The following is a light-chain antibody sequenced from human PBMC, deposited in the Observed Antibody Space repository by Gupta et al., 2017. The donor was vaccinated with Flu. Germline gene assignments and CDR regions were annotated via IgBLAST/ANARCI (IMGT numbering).Light chain of an antibody. CDR1: TGAVTGGYY. V-gene: IGLV7-43*01. J-gene: IGLJ3*02. Sequence: QIVVTQEPSVTVSPGGTVPPTCASSTGAVTGGYYANWFQQKPGQAPRALIYSASNTASWTPARFSGSPLGGKAVLTLSGVQAEDEDDYYCPLYDTGTWMFGGGTKLTVL. CDR2: SAS. CDR3: PLYDTGTWM.